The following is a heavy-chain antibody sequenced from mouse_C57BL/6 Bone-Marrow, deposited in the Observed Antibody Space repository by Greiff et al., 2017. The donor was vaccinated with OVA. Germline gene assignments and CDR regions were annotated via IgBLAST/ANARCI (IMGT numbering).Heavy chain of an antibody. CDR2: INYDGSST. CDR1: GFTFSDYY. J-gene: IGHJ1*03. CDR3: ARDYDEYFDV. D-gene: IGHD2-3*01. Sequence: EVKLMESEGGLVQPGSSMKLSCTASGFTFSDYYMAWVRQVPEKGLEWVANINYDGSSTYYLDSLKSRFIISRDNAKNILYLQMSSLKSEDTATYYCARDYDEYFDVWGTGTTVTVSS. V-gene: IGHV5-16*01.